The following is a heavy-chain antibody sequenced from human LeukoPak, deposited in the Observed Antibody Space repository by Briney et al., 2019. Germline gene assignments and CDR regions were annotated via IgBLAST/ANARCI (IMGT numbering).Heavy chain of an antibody. CDR1: GSTFSSYS. J-gene: IGHJ4*02. Sequence: GGSLRLSCAASGSTFSSYSMNWVRQAPGKGLEWVSYISSSSSTIYYADSVKGRITISRDNAKNSLYLQMNSLRAEDTAMYYCARDRPYYDFWSGYLPNEPADFDYWGQGTLVTVSS. CDR2: ISSSSSTI. D-gene: IGHD3-3*01. V-gene: IGHV3-48*01. CDR3: ARDRPYYDFWSGYLPNEPADFDY.